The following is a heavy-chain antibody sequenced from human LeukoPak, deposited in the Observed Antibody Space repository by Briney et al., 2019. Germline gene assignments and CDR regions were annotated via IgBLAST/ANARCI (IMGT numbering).Heavy chain of an antibody. Sequence: GGSLRLSCAASGFTFSSYAMSWVRQAPGRGLEWVSSITGSGATTYYADSVKGRFTISRDNVQNSLYLQMNSLRAEDTAVYYCARWVCSSTSCFYFDNWGQGTLVVVSS. V-gene: IGHV3-23*01. D-gene: IGHD2-2*01. CDR2: ITGSGATT. CDR1: GFTFSSYA. J-gene: IGHJ4*02. CDR3: ARWVCSSTSCFYFDN.